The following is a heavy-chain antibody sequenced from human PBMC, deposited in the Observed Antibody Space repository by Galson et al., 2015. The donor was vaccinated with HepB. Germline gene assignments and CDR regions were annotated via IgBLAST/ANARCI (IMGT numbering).Heavy chain of an antibody. CDR3: ARPAGH. CDR2: INRDGSSK. V-gene: IGHV3-74*01. Sequence: SLRISCAASGFTFSSYWMHWVRQAPGKGLVWVSGINRDGSSKTYADSVKGRFTISRDNAKNTLYLQMNSLAAEDTAVYYCARPAGHWGQGTLVTVSS. J-gene: IGHJ4*02. CDR1: GFTFSSYW.